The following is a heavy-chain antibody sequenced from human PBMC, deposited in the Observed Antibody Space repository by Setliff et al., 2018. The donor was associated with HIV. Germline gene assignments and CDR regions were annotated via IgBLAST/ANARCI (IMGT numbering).Heavy chain of an antibody. J-gene: IGHJ6*03. V-gene: IGHV2-5*02. Sequence: SGPTLVNPTQTLTLTCTFSGFSLSTSGVCVGWIRQPPGKALEWLALIYWDDDKRYSPSLKSRLTITKDTSKNQVVLTLTNMDPVDTATYYCAHILQDPPSHFYYYFYMDVWGKGTTVTVSS. CDR1: GFSLSTSGVC. CDR2: IYWDDDK. D-gene: IGHD3-3*02. CDR3: AHILQDPPSHFYYYFYMDV.